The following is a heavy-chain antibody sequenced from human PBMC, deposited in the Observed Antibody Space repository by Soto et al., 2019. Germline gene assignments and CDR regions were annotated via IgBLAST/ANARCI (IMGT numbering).Heavy chain of an antibody. CDR3: AKLRDFVVLPAGILDY. V-gene: IGHV3-23*01. CDR1: GFTFSSYG. CDR2: ISGGGDTT. D-gene: IGHD2-8*01. Sequence: EVQLLESGGGLVQPGGSLRLTFAASGFTFSSYGISWIRLSPGKGLEWVSVISGGGDTTYYTPSVKGRFTISRDDFRNTWYLQMISLRTEDTAIYYCAKLRDFVVLPAGILDYWVPGTLVTVSS. J-gene: IGHJ4*02.